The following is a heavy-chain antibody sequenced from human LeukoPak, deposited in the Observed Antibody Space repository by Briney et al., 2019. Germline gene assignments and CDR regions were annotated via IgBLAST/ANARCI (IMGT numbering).Heavy chain of an antibody. Sequence: ASVKVSCKASGYTFTSYDINWVRQATGQGLEWMGWMNPNSGNTDYAQKFQGRVTMTRNTSISTAYMELSSLRSEDTAVYYCARSLSFPTWSGYPFYYHYYGMDVWGQGTTVTVSS. CDR3: ARSLSFPTWSGYPFYYHYYGMDV. CDR1: GYTFTSYD. D-gene: IGHD3-3*01. V-gene: IGHV1-8*01. CDR2: MNPNSGNT. J-gene: IGHJ6*02.